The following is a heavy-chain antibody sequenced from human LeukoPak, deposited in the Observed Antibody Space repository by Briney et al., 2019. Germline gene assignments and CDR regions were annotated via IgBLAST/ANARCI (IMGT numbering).Heavy chain of an antibody. D-gene: IGHD3-16*01. J-gene: IGHJ6*02. CDR1: GYTFTCYY. CDR3: ARERPGESPLVFYGMDV. CDR2: INPNSGGT. V-gene: IGHV1-2*02. Sequence: ASVKVSCKASGYTFTCYYMHWVRQAPGQELEWMGWINPNSGGTNYAQKFQGRVTMTRDTSISTAYMELSRLRSDDTAVYYCARERPGESPLVFYGMDVWGQGTTVTVSS.